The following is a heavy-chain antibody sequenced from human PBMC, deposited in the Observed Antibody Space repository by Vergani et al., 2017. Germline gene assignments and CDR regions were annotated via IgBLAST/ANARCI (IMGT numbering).Heavy chain of an antibody. CDR2: IYYSGST. Sequence: QVQLQESGPGLVKPSQTLSLTCTVSGGSISSGDYYWSWIRQPPGKGLEWIGYIYYSGSTYYNPSLKSRVTISVDTSKNQFSLKLSSVTAADTAVYYCARVITLVGATRDWXFDLWGRGTLVTVSS. CDR1: GGSISSGDYY. V-gene: IGHV4-30-4*01. J-gene: IGHJ2*01. D-gene: IGHD1-26*01. CDR3: ARVITLVGATRDWXFDL.